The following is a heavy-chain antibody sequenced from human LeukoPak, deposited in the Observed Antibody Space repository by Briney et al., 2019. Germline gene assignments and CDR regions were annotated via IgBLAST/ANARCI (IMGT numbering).Heavy chain of an antibody. CDR1: GGSITSISYY. Sequence: PSETLSLTCTVSGGSITSISYYWGWIRQPPGKGLEWIGYIYYSGSTNYNPSLKSRVTISVDTSKNQFSLNLSSVTAADTAVYYCARDQQLGYFDYWGQGTLVTVSS. V-gene: IGHV4-61*01. CDR3: ARDQQLGYFDY. J-gene: IGHJ4*02. CDR2: IYYSGST. D-gene: IGHD6-6*01.